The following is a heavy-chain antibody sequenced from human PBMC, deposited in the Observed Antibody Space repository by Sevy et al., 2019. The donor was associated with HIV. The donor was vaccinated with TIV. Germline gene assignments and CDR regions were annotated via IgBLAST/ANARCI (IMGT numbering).Heavy chain of an antibody. V-gene: IGHV3-23*01. CDR1: GFTFSSYA. J-gene: IGHJ6*03. CDR3: AKCGLGELRLYYYYMDV. Sequence: GGSLRLSCAASGFTFSSYAMSWVRQAPGKGLEWVSAISGSGGSTYYADSVKGRFTISRDNSKNTLYLQMNSLRAEDTAVYYCAKCGLGELRLYYYYMDVWGKWTTVTVSS. CDR2: ISGSGGST. D-gene: IGHD1-26*01.